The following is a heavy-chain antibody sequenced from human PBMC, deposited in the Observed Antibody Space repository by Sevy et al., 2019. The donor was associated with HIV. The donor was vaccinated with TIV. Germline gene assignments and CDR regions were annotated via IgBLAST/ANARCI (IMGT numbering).Heavy chain of an antibody. CDR3: ARGYCSGGRCYPGGY. Sequence: ASVKVSCEASGYTFSTYGINWVRQAPGQGLEWMGWINTFTGDTNYLQKLQDRVTMTKDTSTGTVYMELRSLRSDDTAVYYCARGYCSGGRCYPGGYWGQRTLVTVSS. CDR2: INTFTGDT. CDR1: GYTFSTYG. D-gene: IGHD2-15*01. J-gene: IGHJ4*02. V-gene: IGHV1-18*01.